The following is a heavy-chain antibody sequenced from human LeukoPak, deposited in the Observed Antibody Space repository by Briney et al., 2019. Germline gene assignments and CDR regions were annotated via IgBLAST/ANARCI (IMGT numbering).Heavy chain of an antibody. CDR1: GFTFSSYS. D-gene: IGHD3-22*01. CDR3: ARVENGYYYDSSGYSFDY. Sequence: GGSLRLSCAASGFTFSSYSMNWVRQAPGKGLEWVSSTSSSSSYIYYADSVKGRFTISRDNAKNSLYLQMNSLRAEDTAVYYCARVENGYYYDSSGYSFDYWGQGTLVTVSS. CDR2: TSSSSSYI. V-gene: IGHV3-21*01. J-gene: IGHJ4*02.